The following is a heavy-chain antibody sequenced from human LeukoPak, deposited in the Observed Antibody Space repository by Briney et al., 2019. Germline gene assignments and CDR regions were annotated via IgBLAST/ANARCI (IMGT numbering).Heavy chain of an antibody. CDR2: IKQDGSEK. D-gene: IGHD2-15*01. CDR3: ASHQGYRHDY. V-gene: IGHV3-7*01. J-gene: IGHJ4*02. Sequence: PGGSLRLSCAVSGFTFSSYWMSWVRQAPGKGLEWVANIKQDGSEKYYVDSVKGRFTISRDNAKNSLCLQMNSLRVEDTAVYYCASHQGYRHDYWGQGTLVTVSS. CDR1: GFTFSSYW.